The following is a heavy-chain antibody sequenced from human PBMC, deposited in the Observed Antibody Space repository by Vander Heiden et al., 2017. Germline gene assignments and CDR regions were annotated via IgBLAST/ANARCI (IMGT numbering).Heavy chain of an antibody. CDR3: SRGGRSYYDSDGYFDY. V-gene: IGHV4-59*01. J-gene: IGHJ4*02. D-gene: IGHD3-22*01. Sequence: VQLQESGPGLVKTSETLSLTCTVSGGSISSYYWSWNRQPPGKGLEWIGYMYYSGSTNYNPSLKSRVTISVDTSKNHFSLKLTSVTAADTAVYFCSRGGRSYYDSDGYFDYWGQGTLVTVSS. CDR1: GGSISSYY. CDR2: MYYSGST.